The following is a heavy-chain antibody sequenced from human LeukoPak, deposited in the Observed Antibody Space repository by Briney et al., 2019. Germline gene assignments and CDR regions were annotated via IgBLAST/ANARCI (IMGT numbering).Heavy chain of an antibody. CDR1: GGSINSNNYY. D-gene: IGHD1-26*01. Sequence: SETLSLTCTVSGGSINSNNYYRGWIRQPPGKGLEWVGSMYYSGSAYYNPSLKSRVTISIDTSKNQFSLKLSSVTAADTAVYYCARHQWVPAFDIWGQGTMVTVSS. CDR3: ARHQWVPAFDI. CDR2: MYYSGSA. J-gene: IGHJ3*02. V-gene: IGHV4-39*07.